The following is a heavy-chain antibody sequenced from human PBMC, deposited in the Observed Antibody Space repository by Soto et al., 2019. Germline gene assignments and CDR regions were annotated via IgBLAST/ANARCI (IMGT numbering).Heavy chain of an antibody. V-gene: IGHV3-23*01. CDR3: AKDWIPYCSSGSCYSNGFDI. D-gene: IGHD2-15*01. Sequence: EVQLLESGGGLVQPGGSLRLSCAASGFTFSSYAMSWVRQAPGKGLEWVSAISGSGGSTYYADSVKGRFTISRDNSKNTLNLQMNSLRAEDKAVYYCAKDWIPYCSSGSCYSNGFDIWGQGTMGTVSS. CDR2: ISGSGGST. CDR1: GFTFSSYA. J-gene: IGHJ3*02.